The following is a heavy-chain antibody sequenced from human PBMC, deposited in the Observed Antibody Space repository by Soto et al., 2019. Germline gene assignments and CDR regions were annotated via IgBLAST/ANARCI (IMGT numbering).Heavy chain of an antibody. CDR2: IFYSGST. V-gene: IGHV4-59*11. D-gene: IGHD6-19*01. Sequence: KPSETLYLTWSFSRGSIIGHYWTWIRQSPGKGLEWIGYIFYSGSTNYNPSLKSRVTISVGTSKNQFSLKMSSETAADTAVYYCARLGSSGWSPDYWGRRTLVTVSS. J-gene: IGHJ4*02. CDR3: ARLGSSGWSPDY. CDR1: RGSIIGHY.